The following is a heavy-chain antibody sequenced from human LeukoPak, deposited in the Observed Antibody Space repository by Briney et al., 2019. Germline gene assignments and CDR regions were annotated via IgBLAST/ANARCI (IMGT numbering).Heavy chain of an antibody. V-gene: IGHV1-69*13. CDR2: IIPIFGTA. Sequence: SVKVSFKASGGSFSSYAISWVRQAPGQGLEWMGGIIPIFGTANYAQKFQGRVTITADESTSTAYMELSSLRSEDTAVYYCASRSSGYYTDGAFDIWGQGTMVTVSS. CDR1: GGSFSSYA. J-gene: IGHJ3*02. D-gene: IGHD3-22*01. CDR3: ASRSSGYYTDGAFDI.